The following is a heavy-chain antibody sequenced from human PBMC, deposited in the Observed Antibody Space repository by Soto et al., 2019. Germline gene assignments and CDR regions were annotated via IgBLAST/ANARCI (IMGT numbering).Heavy chain of an antibody. CDR1: GGSISSYY. D-gene: IGHD1-26*01. V-gene: IGHV4-59*01. CDR2: IYYSGST. Sequence: PSETLSLTCTVSGGSISSYYWSWIRQPPGKGLEWIGYIYYSGSTNYNPSLKSRVTISVDTSKNQFSLKLSSVTAADTAVYYCARVIARARVYYFDYWGQGTLVTVSS. CDR3: ARVIARARVYYFDY. J-gene: IGHJ4*02.